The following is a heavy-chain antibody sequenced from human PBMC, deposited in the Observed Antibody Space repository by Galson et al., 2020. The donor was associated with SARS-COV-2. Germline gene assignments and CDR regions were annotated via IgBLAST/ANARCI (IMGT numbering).Heavy chain of an antibody. D-gene: IGHD3-10*01. V-gene: IGHV3-74*01. CDR3: AIGTNGTILLWFGELLYSWFDP. CDR1: GFTFSSYW. J-gene: IGHJ5*02. CDR2: INSDGSST. Sequence: GESLKISCAASGFTFSSYWMHWVRQAPGKGLVWVSRINSDGSSTSYADSVKGRFNIARDNAKNTLYLQMNSLRAEDTAVYYCAIGTNGTILLWFGELLYSWFDPWGEGTLVTVSA.